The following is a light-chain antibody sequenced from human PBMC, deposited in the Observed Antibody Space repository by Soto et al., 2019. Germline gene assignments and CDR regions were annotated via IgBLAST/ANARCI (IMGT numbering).Light chain of an antibody. CDR1: SSNIGRNT. CDR3: AAWDDSLNGYV. CDR2: MND. J-gene: IGLJ1*01. V-gene: IGLV1-44*01. Sequence: QSVLTQPPSASGTPGQRVTVSCSGSSSNIGRNTVNWYQQFPGTAPKLLIYMNDQRPSGVPDRFSGSKSGTSASLAISGLQSEDETDYYCAAWDDSLNGYVFGTGTKLTVL.